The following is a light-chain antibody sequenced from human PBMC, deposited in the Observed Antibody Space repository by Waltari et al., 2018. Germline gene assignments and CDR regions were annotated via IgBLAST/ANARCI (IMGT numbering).Light chain of an antibody. V-gene: IGKV1-39*01. CDR3: QQTYSISLN. CDR1: QSISRS. J-gene: IGKJ4*01. Sequence: DIQMTQSPSSLSASVGDRVTITCRTSQSISRSLSWYQHKPGEAPKLLLYTASRLQSGVPSRFSGSGSGTEFTLTISSLQPEDFATYYCQQTYSISLNFGGGTKIEIK. CDR2: TAS.